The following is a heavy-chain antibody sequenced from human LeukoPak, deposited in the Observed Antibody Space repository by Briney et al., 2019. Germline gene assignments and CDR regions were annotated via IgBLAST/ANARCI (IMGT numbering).Heavy chain of an antibody. J-gene: IGHJ4*02. CDR1: GFTFSSYS. D-gene: IGHD6-13*01. V-gene: IGHV3-21*01. CDR2: ISSSSSYI. CDR3: ARGGIADFDY. Sequence: TGGSLRLSCAASGFTFSSYSMNWVRQAPGKGLEWVSSISSSSSYIYYADSVKGRFTISRDNAKNSLYLQMNSLRAEDTAVYYCARGGIADFDYWGQGTLATVSS.